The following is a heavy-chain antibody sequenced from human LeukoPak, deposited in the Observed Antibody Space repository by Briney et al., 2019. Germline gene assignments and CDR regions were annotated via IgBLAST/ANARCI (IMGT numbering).Heavy chain of an antibody. J-gene: IGHJ5*02. D-gene: IGHD1-1*01. CDR2: ISSSGSTI. Sequence: GGSLRLPCAASGFTFSSYEMNWVRQAPGKGLEWVSYISSSGSTIYYADSVKGRFTISRDNAKNSLYLQMNSLRAEDTAVYYCARETGTAWFDPWGQGTLVTVSS. V-gene: IGHV3-48*03. CDR3: ARETGTAWFDP. CDR1: GFTFSSYE.